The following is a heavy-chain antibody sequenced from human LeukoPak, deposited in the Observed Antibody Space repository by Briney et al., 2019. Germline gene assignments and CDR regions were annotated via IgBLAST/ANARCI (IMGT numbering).Heavy chain of an antibody. CDR3: ARHYCSSTSCLFDP. J-gene: IGHJ5*02. CDR1: GYTFTSYG. Sequence: PWASVKVSCKASGYTFTSYGISWVRQAPGQGLEWMGWISAYNGNTNYAQKLQGRVTMTTDTSTSTAYMELSRLRSDDTAVYYCARHYCSSTSCLFDPWGQGTLVTVSS. CDR2: ISAYNGNT. V-gene: IGHV1-18*01. D-gene: IGHD2-2*01.